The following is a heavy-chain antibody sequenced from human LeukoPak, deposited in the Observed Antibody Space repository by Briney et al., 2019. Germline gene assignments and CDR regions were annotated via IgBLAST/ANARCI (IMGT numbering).Heavy chain of an antibody. CDR2: ISERGGST. D-gene: IGHD3-10*01. Sequence: GGSLRLSCVVSGVNLSNYAMTWVRQAAGKGLGWVSYISERGGSTTYADSVKGRVNISRETSLNTLYLQMNRLRGEETAVYFFAKRRVVIRGILVIGYHQEAYHYDFWGQGVLVTVSS. J-gene: IGHJ4*02. CDR3: AKRRVVIRGILVIGYHQEAYHYDF. CDR1: GVNLSNYA. V-gene: IGHV3-23*01.